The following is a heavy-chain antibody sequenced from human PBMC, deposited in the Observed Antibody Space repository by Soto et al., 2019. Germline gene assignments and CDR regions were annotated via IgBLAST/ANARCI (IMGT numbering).Heavy chain of an antibody. CDR2: ISAYNGNT. V-gene: IGHV1-18*01. D-gene: IGHD6-19*01. CDR3: ARDSPVAGTSADAFDI. CDR1: GGTFSSYA. Sequence: QVQLVQSGAEVKKPGSSVKVSCKASGGTFSSYAISWVRQAPGQGLEWMGGISAYNGNTNYAQKLQGRVTMTTDTSTSTAYMELRSLRSDDTAVYYCARDSPVAGTSADAFDIWGQGTMVTVSS. J-gene: IGHJ3*02.